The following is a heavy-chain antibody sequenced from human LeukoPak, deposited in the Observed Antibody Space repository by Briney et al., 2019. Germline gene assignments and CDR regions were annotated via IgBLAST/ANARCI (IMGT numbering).Heavy chain of an antibody. CDR2: IYYSGST. V-gene: IGHV4-61*01. Sequence: SETLSLTCTVSGGSISSSSYYWSWIRQPPGKGLEWIGYIYYSGSTNYNPSLKSRVTISVDTSKNQFSLKLSSVTAADTAVYYCARGLHGWNAYYYYGMDVWGQGTTVTVSS. CDR3: ARGLHGWNAYYYYGMDV. D-gene: IGHD1-1*01. CDR1: GGSISSSSYY. J-gene: IGHJ6*02.